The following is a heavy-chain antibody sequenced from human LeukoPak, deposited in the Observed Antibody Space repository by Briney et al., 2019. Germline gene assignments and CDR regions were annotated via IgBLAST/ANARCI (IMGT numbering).Heavy chain of an antibody. CDR3: ARDGWVGDYNWFDP. D-gene: IGHD3-10*01. CDR1: GFTFSSYS. CDR2: ISSASNTI. V-gene: IGHV3-48*01. Sequence: GESLRLSCAASGFTFSSYSMNWVRQAPGKWLEWVSDISSASNTIYYADSVKGRFTISRDNAKNSLYLQMNSLRAEDTAMYYCARDGWVGDYNWFDPWGQGTLVTVSS. J-gene: IGHJ5*02.